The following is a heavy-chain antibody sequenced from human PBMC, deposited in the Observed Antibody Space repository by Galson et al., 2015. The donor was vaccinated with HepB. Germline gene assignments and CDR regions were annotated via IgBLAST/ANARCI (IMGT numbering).Heavy chain of an antibody. D-gene: IGHD3-16*01. CDR1: GFTFSSYG. V-gene: IGHV3-NL1*01. J-gene: IGHJ4*02. CDR2: VHGNGDI. Sequence: SLRLSCAASGFTFSSYGMDWVRQAPGKGLEWVSVVHGNGDIYYADSVKGRFSTSRDIRMNTLSLHMKSLRAEDTAMYYCASFGGSYIGGWGQGTLVTVSS. CDR3: ASFGGSYIGG.